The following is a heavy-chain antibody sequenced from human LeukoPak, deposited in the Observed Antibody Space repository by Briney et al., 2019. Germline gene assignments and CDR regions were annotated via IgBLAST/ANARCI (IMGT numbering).Heavy chain of an antibody. V-gene: IGHV3-11*03. CDR2: ISTSSSXX. CDR3: VKDIQLST. J-gene: IGHJ3*01. D-gene: IGHD5-24*01. CDR1: GFTFSDXX. Sequence: GGSLRLSCAASGFTFSDXXXXXXXQAXGKGLEWVSYISTSSSXXXYADXVKGXXXXXXXXAKNSLYLQMNSLRGEDTAVYYCVKDIQLSTWGLGTMVTVSS.